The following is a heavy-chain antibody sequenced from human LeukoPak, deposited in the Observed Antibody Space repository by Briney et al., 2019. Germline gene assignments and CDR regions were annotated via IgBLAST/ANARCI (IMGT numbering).Heavy chain of an antibody. CDR2: ISISGTTT. CDR3: AKDHHYYDSSGYTSSN. Sequence: PGGSLRLSCAASGFTFSDYYMTWIRQTPGKGLEWVSYISISGTTTFYVDSVKGRFTISRDNSKNTLYLQMNSLRAEDTAVYYCAKDHHYYDSSGYTSSNWGQGTLVTVSS. D-gene: IGHD3-22*01. J-gene: IGHJ4*02. V-gene: IGHV3-11*01. CDR1: GFTFSDYY.